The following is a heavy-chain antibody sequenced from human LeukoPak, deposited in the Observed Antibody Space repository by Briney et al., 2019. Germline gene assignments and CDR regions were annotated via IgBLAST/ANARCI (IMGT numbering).Heavy chain of an antibody. J-gene: IGHJ4*02. Sequence: AGGSLRLSCTASGFTFANYGLSWVRQAPGKGLEWVAVISYDGSNKYYADSVKGRFTISRDNSKNTVFLQMNSLRAEDTAVYYCAKTYYFDSSGYWSAYYFDKWGQGTHVTVSS. V-gene: IGHV3-30-3*02. CDR2: ISYDGSNK. CDR1: GFTFANYG. CDR3: AKTYYFDSSGYWSAYYFDK. D-gene: IGHD3-22*01.